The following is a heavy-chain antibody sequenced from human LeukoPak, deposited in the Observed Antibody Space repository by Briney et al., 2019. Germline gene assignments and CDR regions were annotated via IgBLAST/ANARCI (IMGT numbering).Heavy chain of an antibody. V-gene: IGHV3-23*01. CDR3: AKDIELSI. CDR1: GFRFSDAA. Sequence: PGGSLRLCCAASGFRFSDAAMTWVRQAPGKGLEWVSLIGSVGHSTYYGDSVKGRFTISRENSKNTLSLQMNSLRVEDTAIYYCAKDIELSILGLGTMVTVSS. CDR2: IGSVGHST. D-gene: IGHD3-16*02. J-gene: IGHJ3*02.